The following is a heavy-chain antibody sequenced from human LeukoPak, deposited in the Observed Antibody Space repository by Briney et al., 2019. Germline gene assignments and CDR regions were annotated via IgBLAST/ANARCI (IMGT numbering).Heavy chain of an antibody. J-gene: IGHJ3*02. V-gene: IGHV3-15*01. CDR2: IKSKTEGGTT. CDR1: GSTLTNAW. CDR3: AKFMFDRATDAFDI. Sequence: PGGSLRLSCAASGSTLTNAWMNWVRQTPGKGLEWVGRIKSKTEGGTTDYADSVKGRFTISRDNSKNTLYLQMNSLRAEDTAVYYCAKFMFDRATDAFDIWGQGTMVTVSS. D-gene: IGHD1-26*01.